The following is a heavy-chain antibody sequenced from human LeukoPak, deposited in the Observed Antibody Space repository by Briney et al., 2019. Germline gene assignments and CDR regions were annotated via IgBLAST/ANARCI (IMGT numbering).Heavy chain of an antibody. D-gene: IGHD1-26*01. V-gene: IGHV4-39*01. CDR1: GGSISSSSYY. CDR3: ARRSARWELLREPHAEYFQH. Sequence: SETLSLTCTVSGGSISSSSYYWGWIRQPPGKGLEWIGSIYYSGSTYYNPSLKSRVTISVDTSKNQFSLKLSSVTAADTAVYYCARRSARWELLREPHAEYFQHWAQGTLVTVSS. J-gene: IGHJ1*01. CDR2: IYYSGST.